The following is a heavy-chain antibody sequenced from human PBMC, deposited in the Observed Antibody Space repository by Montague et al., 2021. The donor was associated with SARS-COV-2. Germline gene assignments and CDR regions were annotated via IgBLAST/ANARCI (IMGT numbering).Heavy chain of an antibody. CDR1: GGSISSSSWY. Sequence: SETLSLTCTVYGGSISSSSWYWGWIRQPPGKGLEWIGSIYYSGSTYYXPSLKSRVTISVDTSKNQFSLKLSSVTAADTAVYYCARVGRQQLVRLSGMDVWGQGTTVTVSS. J-gene: IGHJ6*02. CDR2: IYYSGST. D-gene: IGHD6-13*01. CDR3: ARVGRQQLVRLSGMDV. V-gene: IGHV4-39*07.